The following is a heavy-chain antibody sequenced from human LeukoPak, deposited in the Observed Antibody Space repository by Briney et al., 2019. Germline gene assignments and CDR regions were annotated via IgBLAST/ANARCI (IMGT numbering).Heavy chain of an antibody. D-gene: IGHD3-9*01. CDR3: ARDTPDYDILTGYYNAPPDHYYYYGMDV. CDR2: ISAYNGNT. V-gene: IGHV1-18*01. Sequence: ASVKVSCKASGGTFSSYGISWVRQAPGQGLEWMGWISAYNGNTNYAQKLQGRVTMTTDTSTSTAYMELRSLRSDDTAVYYCARDTPDYDILTGYYNAPPDHYYYYGMDVWGQGTTVTVSS. J-gene: IGHJ6*02. CDR1: GGTFSSYG.